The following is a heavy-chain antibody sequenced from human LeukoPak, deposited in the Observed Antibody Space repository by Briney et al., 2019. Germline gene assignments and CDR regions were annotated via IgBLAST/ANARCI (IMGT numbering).Heavy chain of an antibody. J-gene: IGHJ4*02. CDR1: GYTFTSYA. CDR2: INAGNGNT. CDR3: ARGYYGSGYVDY. V-gene: IGHV1-3*01. Sequence: GASVKVSCKASGYTFTSYAMHWVRQAPGQRVEWMGWINAGNGNTKYSQKFQGRVTITRDTSASTAYMELSSLRSEDTAVYYCARGYYGSGYVDYWGQGTLVTVSS. D-gene: IGHD3-10*01.